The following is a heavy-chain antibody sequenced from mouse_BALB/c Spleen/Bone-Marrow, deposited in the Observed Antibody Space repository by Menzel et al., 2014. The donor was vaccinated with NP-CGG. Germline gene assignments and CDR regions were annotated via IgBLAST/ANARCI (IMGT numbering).Heavy chain of an antibody. CDR2: INPYNDVT. D-gene: IGHD1-1*02. J-gene: IGHJ1*01. Sequence: VQLQQSGPELVKPGASVKMSCKTSGYRFTTYVMHWVKRKPGQGLEWIGYINPYNDVTNYNEEFKGKATLTSDKSSSTSYMELSSLTSEDSAVYYCARNYGHWYFDVWGAGTTVTVSS. CDR3: ARNYGHWYFDV. CDR1: GYRFTTYV. V-gene: IGHV1-14*01.